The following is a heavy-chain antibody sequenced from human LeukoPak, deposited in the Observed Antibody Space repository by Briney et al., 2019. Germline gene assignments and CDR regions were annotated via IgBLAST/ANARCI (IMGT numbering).Heavy chain of an antibody. J-gene: IGHJ5*02. Sequence: PGGSLRLSCAASGFTFSSYWMSWVRQAPGKGLEWVANIKEDGSEKNYVDSVKGRFTIARDNAKNSLYLKMNSLRADDMAVYYCARVGLGVGSGRKASGFDPWGQGTLVTVSS. CDR2: IKEDGSEK. CDR1: GFTFSSYW. D-gene: IGHD3-10*01. CDR3: ARVGLGVGSGRKASGFDP. V-gene: IGHV3-7*01.